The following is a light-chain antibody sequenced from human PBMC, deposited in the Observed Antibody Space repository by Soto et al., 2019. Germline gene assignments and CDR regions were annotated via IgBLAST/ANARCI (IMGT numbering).Light chain of an antibody. J-gene: IGLJ1*01. CDR2: DVS. CDR1: SSDVGGYDY. Sequence: QSVLTQPASVSGSPGQSISISCTGSSSDVGGYDYVSWYQQHPGKAPKLMIYDVSNRPSGVSNRFSGSKSANTASLTISGLQAEDEGDYYCSSYTSISTLVFGAGTKLTVL. V-gene: IGLV2-14*03. CDR3: SSYTSISTLV.